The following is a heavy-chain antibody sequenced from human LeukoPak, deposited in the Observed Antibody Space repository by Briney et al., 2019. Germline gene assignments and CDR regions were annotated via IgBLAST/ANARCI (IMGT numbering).Heavy chain of an antibody. J-gene: IGHJ6*03. Sequence: SETLSLTCTVSGGSISSYYWSWIRQPPGKGLEWIGYIYYSGSTNYNPSLKSRVTISVDTSKNQFSLKLSSVTAADTAVYYCARRGLVAAGIPFYYYYYYMDVWGKGTTVTVSS. CDR1: GGSISSYY. CDR3: ARRGLVAAGIPFYYYYYYMDV. D-gene: IGHD6-13*01. CDR2: IYYSGST. V-gene: IGHV4-59*01.